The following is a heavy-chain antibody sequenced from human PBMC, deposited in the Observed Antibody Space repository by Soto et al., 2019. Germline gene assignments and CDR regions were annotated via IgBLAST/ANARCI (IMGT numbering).Heavy chain of an antibody. CDR1: GGSISDFY. V-gene: IGHV4-4*07. CDR2: VYTGGST. J-gene: IGHJ4*02. D-gene: IGHD6-19*01. Sequence: PSETLSLTCTVSGGSISDFYWIWIRQSAGKGLEWIGRVYTGGSTNYDPSLKSRVTTSVDTSKNQFSLRLSSVTAEDTAVYYCATGLSRYFDYWGQGTLVTVSS. CDR3: ATGLSRYFDY.